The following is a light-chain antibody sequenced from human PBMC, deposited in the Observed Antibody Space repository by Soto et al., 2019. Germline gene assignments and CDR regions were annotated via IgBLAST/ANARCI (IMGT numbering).Light chain of an antibody. CDR1: SEHSNYA. CDR2: IKSDGSH. CDR3: QTWGTGIRV. V-gene: IGLV4-69*01. Sequence: QLVLTQSPSASASLGGSVRLTCTLSSEHSNYAIAWHQQQPEKGPRSLMKIKSDGSHIRGDGIPDRFSGSSSGAERYLTISSLQSEDEADYYCQTWGTGIRVFGGGTKLTVL. J-gene: IGLJ3*02.